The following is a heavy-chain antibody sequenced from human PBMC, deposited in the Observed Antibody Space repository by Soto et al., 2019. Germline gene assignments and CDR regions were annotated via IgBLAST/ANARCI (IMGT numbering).Heavy chain of an antibody. D-gene: IGHD1-7*01. CDR3: VRRVSGNYDY. J-gene: IGHJ4*02. CDR1: GFTFSSYD. V-gene: IGHV3-64*01. Sequence: EVQLAESGGGMVQPGGSPRLSCVASGFTFSSYDMHWVRQAPGKGLEYVSSISSNGGTTYYGNSVKGRFTISRDNSKNTLYLQMGSLSAEDMAVYYCVRRVSGNYDYWGQGTLVTVSS. CDR2: ISSNGGTT.